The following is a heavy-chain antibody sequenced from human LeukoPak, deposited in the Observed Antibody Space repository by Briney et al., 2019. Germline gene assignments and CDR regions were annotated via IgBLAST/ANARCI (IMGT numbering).Heavy chain of an antibody. J-gene: IGHJ3*02. V-gene: IGHV4-4*07. D-gene: IGHD3-3*01. Sequence: SETLSLTCTVSGGSISSYYWSWIRQPAGKGLEWIGRIYTSGSTNYNPSLKSRVTMSVDTSKNQFSLKLSSVAAADTAVYYCARDQISYPISAPDAFDIWGQGTMVTVSS. CDR1: GGSISSYY. CDR2: IYTSGST. CDR3: ARDQISYPISAPDAFDI.